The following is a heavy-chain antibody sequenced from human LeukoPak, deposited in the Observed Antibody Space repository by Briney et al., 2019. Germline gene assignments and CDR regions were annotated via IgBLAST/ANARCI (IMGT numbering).Heavy chain of an antibody. CDR1: VGSPCGYY. V-gene: IGHV4-59*10. CDR3: ATSHRVTGCYYGMDV. D-gene: IGHD1-1*01. J-gene: IGHJ6*02. Sequence: PPETLSLTRAVYVGSPCGYYWRWIWPPAGRGLEWVGRIYTSGSTNYNPSLKSRVTMSVATSKNQFSLKLSSVTAADTAVYYCATSHRVTGCYYGMDVWGQGTTVTVSS. CDR2: IYTSGST.